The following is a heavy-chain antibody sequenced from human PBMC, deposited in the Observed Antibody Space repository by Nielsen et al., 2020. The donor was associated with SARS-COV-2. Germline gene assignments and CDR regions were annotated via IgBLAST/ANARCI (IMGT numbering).Heavy chain of an antibody. D-gene: IGHD3-3*01. CDR1: GFTFSSYG. Sequence: GGSLRLSCAASGFTFSSYGMHWVRQAPGKGLEWVAVISYDGSNKYYADSVKGRFTISRDNSKNTLYLQMNSLRAEDTAVYYCAKDGGITIFGVVIPYYFDYWGQGTLVTVSS. J-gene: IGHJ4*02. CDR2: ISYDGSNK. CDR3: AKDGGITIFGVVIPYYFDY. V-gene: IGHV3-30*18.